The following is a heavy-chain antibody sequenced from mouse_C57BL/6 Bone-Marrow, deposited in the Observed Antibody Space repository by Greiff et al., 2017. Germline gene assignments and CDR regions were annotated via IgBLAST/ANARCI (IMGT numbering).Heavy chain of an antibody. J-gene: IGHJ2*01. V-gene: IGHV5-6*02. CDR2: LSSGGSYT. CDR3: ARREDYFDY. Sequence: DVKLVESGGDLVKPGGSLKLSCAASGFTFSSYGMSWVRQTPDKRLEWVATLSSGGSYTYYPDSVKGRFTISRDNAKNTLYLQRSSLKSEDTAMYYCARREDYFDYWGQGTTLTVSS. CDR1: GFTFSSYG.